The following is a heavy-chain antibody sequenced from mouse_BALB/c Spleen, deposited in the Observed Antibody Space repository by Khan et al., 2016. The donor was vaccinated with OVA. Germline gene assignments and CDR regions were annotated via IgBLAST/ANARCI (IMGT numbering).Heavy chain of an antibody. J-gene: IGHJ3*01. CDR2: IDPFSGGT. CDR1: GYSFSSYY. Sequence: VQLQQSGPELMKPGSSVKISCKASGYSFSSYYIHWVMQSHGKSLEWIGYIDPFSGGTNYNPKFKGKATLTVDRSSSTAYIHLSNLTSEDSAVYFCTRHGYVAWFTYWGQGTLVTVSA. V-gene: IGHV1S135*01. D-gene: IGHD2-2*01. CDR3: TRHGYVAWFTY.